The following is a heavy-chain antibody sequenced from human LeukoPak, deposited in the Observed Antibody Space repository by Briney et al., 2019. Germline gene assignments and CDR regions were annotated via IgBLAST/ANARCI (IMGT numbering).Heavy chain of an antibody. CDR2: INPSGGST. CDR1: GYTFTSYY. Sequence: GASVKVSCKASGYTFTSYYMHWVRQAPGQGLEWMGIINPSGGSTSYAQKFQGRVTMTRDTSTSTVYMELSSLRSEDTAVYYCARVGTMVRGVIPNPDWFDPWGQGTLVTVSS. CDR3: ARVGTMVRGVIPNPDWFDP. V-gene: IGHV1-46*01. J-gene: IGHJ5*02. D-gene: IGHD3-10*01.